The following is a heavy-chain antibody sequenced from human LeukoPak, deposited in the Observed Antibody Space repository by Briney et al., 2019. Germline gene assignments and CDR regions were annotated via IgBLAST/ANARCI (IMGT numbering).Heavy chain of an antibody. J-gene: IGHJ5*02. Sequence: GASVKVSCKASGYTFTSYGISWVRQAPGQGLEWMGWISAYNGNTNYAQKLQGRVTMTTDTSTSTAYRELRSLRSDDTAVYYCARDTYYYDSSGYYESSRFDPWGQGTLVTVSS. CDR1: GYTFTSYG. CDR3: ARDTYYYDSSGYYESSRFDP. CDR2: ISAYNGNT. D-gene: IGHD3-22*01. V-gene: IGHV1-18*01.